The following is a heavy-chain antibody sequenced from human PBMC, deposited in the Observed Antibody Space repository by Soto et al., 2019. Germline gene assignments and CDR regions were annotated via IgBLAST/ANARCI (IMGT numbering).Heavy chain of an antibody. V-gene: IGHV3-7*01. CDR1: EMTFSLFS. D-gene: IGHD2-2*01. CDR2: IKEDGSEK. CDR3: VRVPHAIEGGYYYYYYMDV. Sequence: DVRLVESGGGLVQPGKSLRLACEVSEMTFSLFSMSWVRQVPGKRLEWVASIKEDGSEKSYVDSVKGRFTISRDNDKHSLYLDMNDLRADDTSVYYCVRVPHAIEGGYYYYYYMDVWGKGTTVTVSS. J-gene: IGHJ6*03.